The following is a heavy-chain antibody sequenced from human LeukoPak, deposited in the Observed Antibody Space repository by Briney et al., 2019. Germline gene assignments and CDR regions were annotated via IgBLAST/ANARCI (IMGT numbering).Heavy chain of an antibody. J-gene: IGHJ6*02. CDR3: ARVSGMDV. CDR2: ISYDGSNK. CDR1: GFTFSSYA. V-gene: IGHV3-30-3*01. Sequence: GGSLRLSCAASGFTFSSYAMHGVRQAPGKGLEWVAVISYDGSNKYYADSVKGRFTISRDNSKNTLYLQMNSLRAEDTAVYYCARVSGMDVWGQGTTVTVSS.